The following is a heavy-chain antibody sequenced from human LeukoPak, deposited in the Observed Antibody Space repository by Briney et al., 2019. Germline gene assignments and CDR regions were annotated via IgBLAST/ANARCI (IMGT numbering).Heavy chain of an antibody. CDR1: GGTFSSYA. Sequence: SVRVSCKASGGTFSSYAISWVRQAPGQGLEWMGGIIPIFGTANYAQKFQGRVTITADESTSTAYMELSSLRSEDTAVYYCEREYHGGLFDYWGQGTLVTVSS. J-gene: IGHJ4*02. V-gene: IGHV1-69*13. D-gene: IGHD2-15*01. CDR3: EREYHGGLFDY. CDR2: IIPIFGTA.